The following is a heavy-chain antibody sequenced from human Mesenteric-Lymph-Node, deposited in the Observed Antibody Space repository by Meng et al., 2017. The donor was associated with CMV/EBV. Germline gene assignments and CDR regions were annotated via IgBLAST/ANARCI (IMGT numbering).Heavy chain of an antibody. CDR1: GLAISTSRRG. V-gene: IGHV2-5*02. D-gene: IGHD4-17*01. J-gene: IGHJ4*02. CDR3: AHPNDYGGSVDY. CDR2: IYWDDDK. Sequence: TSSGLAISTSRRGVGWTRQHPGKALEWLALIYWDDDKRYNPSLRSRLTITKDTSKNQVVLTMTNMDPVDTATYYCAHPNDYGGSVDYWGQGTLVTVSS.